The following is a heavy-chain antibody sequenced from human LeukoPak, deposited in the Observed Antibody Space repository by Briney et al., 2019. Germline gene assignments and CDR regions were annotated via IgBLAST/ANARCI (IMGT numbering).Heavy chain of an antibody. CDR1: GFTFSSYS. D-gene: IGHD1-26*01. V-gene: IGHV3-21*01. CDR2: ISSSSSYI. CDR3: ASFGGSYYADPDY. Sequence: GGSLRHSCAASGFTFSSYSMNWVRQAPGKGLEWVSSISSSSSYIYYADSVKGRFTISRDNAKNSLYLQMNSLRAEDTAVYYCASFGGSYYADPDYWGQGTLVTVSS. J-gene: IGHJ4*02.